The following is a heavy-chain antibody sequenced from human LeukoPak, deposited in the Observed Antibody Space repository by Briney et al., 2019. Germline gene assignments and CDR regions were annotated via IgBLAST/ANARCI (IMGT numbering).Heavy chain of an antibody. Sequence: PGGSLRLSCAASGFTFSSYAMSWVRQAPGKGLEWVSAISGSGGSTYYADSVKGRFTISRDNSKNTLYLQMSSLRAEDTAVYFCAQLPGYGDYSSNWFDPWGQGTLVTVSS. CDR3: AQLPGYGDYSSNWFDP. D-gene: IGHD4-17*01. CDR2: ISGSGGST. V-gene: IGHV3-23*01. J-gene: IGHJ5*02. CDR1: GFTFSSYA.